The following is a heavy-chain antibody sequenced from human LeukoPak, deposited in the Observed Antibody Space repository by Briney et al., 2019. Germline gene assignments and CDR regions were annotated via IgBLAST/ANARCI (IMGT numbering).Heavy chain of an antibody. J-gene: IGHJ4*02. CDR2: IWNDGSNE. D-gene: IGHD2-21*01. Sequence: GRSLRLSCAASGFTFSSYGMHWVRQAPARGLEWVAVIWNDGSNEHYADSVKGRFTISRDNSKNTLYLQMNSLRAEDTAVYYCARDRCGGSCKYSDYWGQGTPVTVSS. CDR1: GFTFSSYG. V-gene: IGHV3-33*01. CDR3: ARDRCGGSCKYSDY.